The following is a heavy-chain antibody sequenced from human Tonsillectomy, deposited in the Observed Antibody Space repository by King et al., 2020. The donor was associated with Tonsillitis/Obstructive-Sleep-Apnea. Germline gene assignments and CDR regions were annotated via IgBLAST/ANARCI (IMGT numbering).Heavy chain of an antibody. CDR1: GYSISTSSYY. CDR3: ARQDDYYDSSVLGGYFDY. J-gene: IGHJ4*02. CDR2: IYYSGTA. Sequence: QLQESGPGLVKPSETLSLTCIVSGYSISTSSYYWGWIRQPPGKGLEWLGSIYYSGTAYYNPSLKSRVTMSMDMSKNQFSLKLNSVSASDTAVYYCARQDDYYDSSVLGGYFDYWGQGTLVTGSS. D-gene: IGHD3-22*01. V-gene: IGHV4-39*01.